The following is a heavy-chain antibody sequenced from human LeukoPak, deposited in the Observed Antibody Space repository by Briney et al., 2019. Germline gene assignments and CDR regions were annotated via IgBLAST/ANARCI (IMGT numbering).Heavy chain of an antibody. CDR2: ISSSSTI. D-gene: IGHD1-7*01. V-gene: IGHV3-48*04. Sequence: PGGSLRLSCAASGFTFSSYSMNWVRKAPGKGLGWVSYISSSSTIYYADSVKGRFTISRDNAKNSLFLQMNSLRAEDTAVYYCARGDSWNSYYYYYMDVWGKGTSVTVSS. CDR1: GFTFSSYS. J-gene: IGHJ6*03. CDR3: ARGDSWNSYYYYYMDV.